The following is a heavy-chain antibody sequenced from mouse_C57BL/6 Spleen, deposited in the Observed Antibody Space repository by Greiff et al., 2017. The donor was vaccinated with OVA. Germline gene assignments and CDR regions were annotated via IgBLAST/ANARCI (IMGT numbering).Heavy chain of an antibody. CDR2: INPNYGTT. J-gene: IGHJ1*03. Sequence: VQLKESGPELVKPGASVKISCKASGYSFTDYNMNWVKQSNGKSLEWIGVINPNYGTTSYNQKFKGKATLTVDQSSSTTYMQLNSLTSEDSAVYYCAREGNYGNYEGYFDVWGTGTTVTVSS. CDR3: AREGNYGNYEGYFDV. D-gene: IGHD2-1*01. V-gene: IGHV1-39*01. CDR1: GYSFTDYN.